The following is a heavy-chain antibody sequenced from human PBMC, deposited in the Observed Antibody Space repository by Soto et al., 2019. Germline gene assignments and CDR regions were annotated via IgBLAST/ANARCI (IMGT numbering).Heavy chain of an antibody. D-gene: IGHD6-13*01. V-gene: IGHV1-18*01. CDR1: GYTFTSYG. CDR2: ISAYNGNT. J-gene: IGHJ6*02. Sequence: QVQLVQSGAEVKKPGASVKVSCKASGYTFTSYGISWVRQAPGQGLEWMGWISAYNGNTNYAQKLQGRVTMTTDTSTSTAYMELRSLSSDDTAVYYCARDRIAAAAPHYYGMDVWGQGTTVTVSS. CDR3: ARDRIAAAAPHYYGMDV.